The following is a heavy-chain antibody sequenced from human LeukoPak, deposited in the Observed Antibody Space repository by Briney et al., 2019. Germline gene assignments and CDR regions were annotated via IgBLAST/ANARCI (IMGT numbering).Heavy chain of an antibody. J-gene: IGHJ4*02. Sequence: GGSLRLSCAASGFSFSGYSMSWVRQAPGKGLEWVSFISRTSSDIYHADSVKGRFTISRDNAKNSLYLQTNSLRAEDTAVYYCARDLPAAVDWGQGTLVTVSS. V-gene: IGHV3-21*01. CDR1: GFSFSGYS. CDR3: ARDLPAAVD. CDR2: ISRTSSDI. D-gene: IGHD2-2*01.